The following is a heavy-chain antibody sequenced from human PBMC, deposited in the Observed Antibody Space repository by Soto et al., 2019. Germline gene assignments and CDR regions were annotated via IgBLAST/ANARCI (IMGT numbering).Heavy chain of an antibody. CDR1: GGSFSGYY. J-gene: IGHJ4*02. CDR2: INHSGST. V-gene: IGHV4-34*01. Sequence: SETLSLTCAVYGGSFSGYYWSWIRQPPGKGLEWIGEINHSGSTNYNPSLKSRVTISVDTSKNQFSLKLSSVTAADTGVYYWASRRGSGYDLLNVVVIAKGVYFDYWGQGTLVTVSS. CDR3: ASRRGSGYDLLNVVVIAKGVYFDY. D-gene: IGHD2-21*01.